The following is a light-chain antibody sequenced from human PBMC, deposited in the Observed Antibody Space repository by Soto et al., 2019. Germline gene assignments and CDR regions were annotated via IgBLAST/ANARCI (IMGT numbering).Light chain of an antibody. J-gene: IGKJ2*01. Sequence: EIVLTHSPGSLSFSPLEIATLSFSASQSVSSYLAWYQQKPGQAPRLLIYGASSRATGIPDRFSGSGSGTDFTLTISRLEPEDFAVYYCQKYNNWPHNFGQGTKVDIK. CDR2: GAS. CDR3: QKYNNWPHN. V-gene: IGKV3-20*01. CDR1: QSVSSY.